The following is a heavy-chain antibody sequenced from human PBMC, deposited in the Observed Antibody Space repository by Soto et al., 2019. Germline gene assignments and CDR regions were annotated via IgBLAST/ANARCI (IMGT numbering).Heavy chain of an antibody. V-gene: IGHV4-59*01. Sequence: SETLSLTCTVSGGSISSYYWSWIRQPPGKGLEWIGYIYYSGSTNYNPSLKSRVTISVDTSKNQFSLKLSSVTAADTAVYYCARYQYGMDVWGQGTTVTVSS. J-gene: IGHJ6*02. CDR2: IYYSGST. CDR1: GGSISSYY. CDR3: ARYQYGMDV.